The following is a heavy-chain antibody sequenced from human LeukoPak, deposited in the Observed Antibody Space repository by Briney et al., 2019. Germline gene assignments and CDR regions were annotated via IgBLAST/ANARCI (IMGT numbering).Heavy chain of an antibody. CDR2: IYSGGST. D-gene: IGHD3-10*01. CDR1: GFTVSSNY. J-gene: IGHJ3*02. CDR3: ARELSTPVHAFDI. V-gene: IGHV3-53*01. Sequence: PGGSLRLSCAASGFTVSSNYMSWVRQAPGKGLEWVSVIYSGGSTYYADSVKGRFTISRGNSKNTLYLQMNSLRAEDTAVYYCARELSTPVHAFDIWGQGTMVTVSS.